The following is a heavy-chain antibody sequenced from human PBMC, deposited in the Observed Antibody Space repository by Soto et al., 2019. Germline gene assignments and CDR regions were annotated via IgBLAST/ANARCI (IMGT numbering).Heavy chain of an antibody. CDR1: AYTFTNFG. CDR3: ARGGTPSDY. D-gene: IGHD3-16*01. CDR2: ISAYNGNT. J-gene: IGHJ4*02. V-gene: IGHV1-18*01. Sequence: QVQLVQSGAEVKKPGASVEVSCKASAYTFTNFGITWVRQAPGQGLEWMGWISAYNGNTNYAQKFQGRVTMTTDTSTSKAYMEERSLRFGDTAVFDCARGGTPSDYWGQGTLVTVSS.